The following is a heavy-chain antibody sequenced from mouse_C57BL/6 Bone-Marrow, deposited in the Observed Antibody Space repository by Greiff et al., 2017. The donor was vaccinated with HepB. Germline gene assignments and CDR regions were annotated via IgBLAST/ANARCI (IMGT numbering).Heavy chain of an antibody. CDR1: GYTFTSYW. CDR2: IDPSDSYT. D-gene: IGHD2-1*01. Sequence: QVQLQQPGAELVKPGASVKLSCKASGYTFTSYWVQWVKQRPGQGLEWIGEIDPSDSYTNYNQKFKGKATLTVDTSSSTAYMQLSSLTSEDSAVYYCAREDGNYGYWGQGTTLTVSS. J-gene: IGHJ2*01. V-gene: IGHV1-50*01. CDR3: AREDGNYGY.